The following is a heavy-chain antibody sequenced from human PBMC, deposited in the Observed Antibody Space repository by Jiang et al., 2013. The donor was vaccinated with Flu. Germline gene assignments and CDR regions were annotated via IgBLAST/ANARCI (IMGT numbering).Heavy chain of an antibody. J-gene: IGHJ4*02. CDR2: VFHTGST. D-gene: IGHD3-10*01. CDR3: ARHRFGYYGSGGHYGDSHFDF. V-gene: IGHV4-39*01. CDR1: GGSISSNSYY. Sequence: GPGLVKPSETLSLTCTVSGGSISSNSYYWGWVRQPPGKGLEWIATVFHTGSTSYNPSLNSRVTISVDTSKNQFSLKLNSVTAADTAVYYCARHRFGYYGSGGHYGDSHFDFWGQGTLVTVSS.